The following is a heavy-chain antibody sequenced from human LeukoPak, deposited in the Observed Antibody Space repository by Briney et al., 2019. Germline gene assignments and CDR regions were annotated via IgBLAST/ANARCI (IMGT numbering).Heavy chain of an antibody. Sequence: PSETLSLTCTVSGGSISSSSYYWGWIRQPPGKGLEWIGSIYYSGSTYYNPSLKSRVTISVDTSKNQFSLKLSSVTAADTAVYYCARRVGGFRNSYYYYYMDVWGKGTTVTVSS. CDR1: GGSISSSSYY. J-gene: IGHJ6*03. CDR2: IYYSGST. CDR3: ARRVGGFRNSYYYYYMDV. V-gene: IGHV4-39*01. D-gene: IGHD1-14*01.